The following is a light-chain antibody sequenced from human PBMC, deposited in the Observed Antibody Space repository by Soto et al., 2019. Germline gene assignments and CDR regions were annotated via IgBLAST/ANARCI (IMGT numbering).Light chain of an antibody. Sequence: DIPMTQSPSSASGSLGDSVTITCLASQTISSWLAWYQQKPGKAPKLLIYKASTLKSGVPSRFSGSGSGTEFTLTISSLQPDDFATYYCQHYNSYSEAFGQGTKVDIK. V-gene: IGKV1-5*03. CDR1: QTISSW. CDR3: QHYNSYSEA. J-gene: IGKJ1*01. CDR2: KAS.